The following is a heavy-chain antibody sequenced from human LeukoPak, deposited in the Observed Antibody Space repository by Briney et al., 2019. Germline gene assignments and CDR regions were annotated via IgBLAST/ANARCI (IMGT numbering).Heavy chain of an antibody. J-gene: IGHJ3*02. V-gene: IGHV4-30-4*08. CDR1: GGSIISGDYY. CDR2: IYRNGDT. Sequence: SQTLSLTCIVSGGSIISGDYYWSWIRQPPGKGLEWIGYIYRNGDTYYNPSLKSRVSISVDKSKNQFSLKLSSVTAADTAVYYCARAGVVPAAINRAFDIWGQGSVVTVSS. CDR3: ARAGVVPAAINRAFDI. D-gene: IGHD2-2*02.